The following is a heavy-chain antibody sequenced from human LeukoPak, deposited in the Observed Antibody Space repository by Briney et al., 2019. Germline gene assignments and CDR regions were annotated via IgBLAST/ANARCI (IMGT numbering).Heavy chain of an antibody. Sequence: GGSLRLSCAASGFTFSRHGMHWVRQAPGKGLAWVAVIWYDGSNKYYADSVKGRFTISRDNSKNTLYLQMNSLRVEDTAVYYCARDLEGYYGMDVWGQGTTVIVSS. CDR3: ARDLEGYYGMDV. CDR1: GFTFSRHG. V-gene: IGHV3-33*01. CDR2: IWYDGSNK. J-gene: IGHJ6*02.